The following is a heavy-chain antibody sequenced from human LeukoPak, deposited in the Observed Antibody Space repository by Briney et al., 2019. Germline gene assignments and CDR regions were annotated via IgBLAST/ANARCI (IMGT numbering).Heavy chain of an antibody. CDR3: ATDPERQWLVLGY. V-gene: IGHV3-33*01. J-gene: IGHJ4*02. CDR2: IWYDGSNK. D-gene: IGHD6-19*01. CDR1: GFTFSSYG. Sequence: GGSLRLSCAASGFTFSSYGMHWVRQAPGKGLEWVAVIWYDGSNKYYADSVKRRFTISRDNSKNTLYLQMSSLRAEDTAVYYCATDPERQWLVLGYWGQGTLVTVSS.